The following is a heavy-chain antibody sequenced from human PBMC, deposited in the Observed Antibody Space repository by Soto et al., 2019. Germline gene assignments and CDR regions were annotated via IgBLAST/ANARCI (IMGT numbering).Heavy chain of an antibody. CDR2: ISYDGSNK. CDR1: GFTFSSYG. V-gene: IGHV3-30*18. CDR3: AKARDRVGDY. Sequence: GGSLRLSCAASGFTFSSYGMHWVRQAPGKGLEWVAVISYDGSNKYYADSVKGRFTISRDNSKNTLYLQMNSLRAEDTAVYYCAKARDRVGDYWGQGTLVTVSS. D-gene: IGHD3-10*01. J-gene: IGHJ4*02.